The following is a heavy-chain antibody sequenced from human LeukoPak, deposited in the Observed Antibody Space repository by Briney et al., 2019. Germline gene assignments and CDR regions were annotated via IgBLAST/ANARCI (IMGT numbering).Heavy chain of an antibody. V-gene: IGHV1-3*01. D-gene: IGHD3-10*01. CDR3: ARDRGRILWFGEFDY. CDR1: GYPFSRHA. Sequence: ASVKVSCKASGYPFSRHAIHWVRQAPGQRLEWMGWINSGNGKTKYSQKFQGRVTITRDTSASTAYMELTSLTAEDRAVYYCARDRGRILWFGEFDYWGQGTLVSVSS. J-gene: IGHJ4*02. CDR2: INSGNGKT.